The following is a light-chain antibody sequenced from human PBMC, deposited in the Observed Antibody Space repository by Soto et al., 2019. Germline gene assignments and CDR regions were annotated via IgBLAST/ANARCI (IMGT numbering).Light chain of an antibody. Sequence: EIVLTQSPATLSLSPLEIATLSFMASQSVSSYLAWYQQKPGQAPRLLIYEVSNRFSGVPDRFSGSGSGTDFTLKISRVEAEDVGVYYCMQSIQLPLTFGGGTKVDI. CDR1: QSVSSY. V-gene: IGKV3-11*01. CDR2: EVS. J-gene: IGKJ4*01. CDR3: MQSIQLPLT.